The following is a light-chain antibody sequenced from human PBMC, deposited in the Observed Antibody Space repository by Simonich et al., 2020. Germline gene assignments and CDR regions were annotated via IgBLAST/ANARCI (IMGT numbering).Light chain of an antibody. CDR1: RSDVGGYNY. V-gene: IGLV2-14*03. Sequence: QSALTQPASVSGSPGQSITIPCTGTRSDVGGYNYVSWYQQPPGKAPKPMIYDVSNRPSGVSNRFSGSKSGNTAALTISGLQAEDEADYYCSSYTSSSTLVFGGGTKLTVL. CDR2: DVS. CDR3: SSYTSSSTLV. J-gene: IGLJ3*02.